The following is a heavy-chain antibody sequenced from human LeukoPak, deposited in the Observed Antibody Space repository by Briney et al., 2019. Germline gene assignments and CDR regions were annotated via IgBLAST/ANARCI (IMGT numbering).Heavy chain of an antibody. CDR2: ISSSSSYL. CDR3: ARLQLGGHDY. J-gene: IGHJ4*02. D-gene: IGHD5-24*01. Sequence: GWSLRLSCAASGFTFSSYSMNWVRQAPGKGLEWVSSISSSSSYLYYADSVKGRFTISRDNAKNSLYLQMNSLRAEDTAVYYCARLQLGGHDYWGQGTLVTVSS. CDR1: GFTFSSYS. V-gene: IGHV3-21*01.